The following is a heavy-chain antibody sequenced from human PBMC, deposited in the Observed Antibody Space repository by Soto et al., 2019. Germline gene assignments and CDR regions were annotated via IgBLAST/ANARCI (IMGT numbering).Heavy chain of an antibody. CDR3: ARVAYGSGNYRGSDV. V-gene: IGHV4-4*02. CDR1: VGSISSSNW. CDR2: IYHSGST. Sequence: PSETLSLTCSVSVGSISSSNWWSWVRQPPGKGLEWIGEIYHSGSTNYNPSLKSRVTISVDKSKNQFSLKLSSVTAADTAVYYCARVAYGSGNYRGSDVWGQGKAVTGTS. D-gene: IGHD3-10*01. J-gene: IGHJ6*02.